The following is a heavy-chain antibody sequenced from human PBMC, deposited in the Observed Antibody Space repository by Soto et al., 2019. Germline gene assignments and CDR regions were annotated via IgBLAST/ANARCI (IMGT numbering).Heavy chain of an antibody. CDR3: AKSPTMTTKVVDY. CDR2: IYSSGDST. D-gene: IGHD4-17*01. V-gene: IGHV3-23*01. Sequence: EVQLLESGGDLVQPGGSLRLSCVASGFTFSSYTMTWVRQAPGKGLEWVSVIYSSGDSTYYADSVKGRFTISRDNSKNTLYLQMNSLRADETAVYYCAKSPTMTTKVVDYWGQGTLVTVSS. CDR1: GFTFSSYT. J-gene: IGHJ4*02.